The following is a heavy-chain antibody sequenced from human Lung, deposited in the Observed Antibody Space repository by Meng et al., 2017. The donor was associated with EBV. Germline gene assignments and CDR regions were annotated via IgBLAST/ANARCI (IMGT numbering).Heavy chain of an antibody. D-gene: IGHD1-26*01. Sequence: QDQVVQSGGEVKKPGASVKVSCKASGCTFTNYGITWVRQAPGQELEWMGWISAYNGNTNYAQTLQGRLTMTTDTSTSTAYMELRSLRSDDTAVYYCARVEVGITSGDYWGQGTLVTVSS. CDR1: GCTFTNYG. CDR3: ARVEVGITSGDY. CDR2: ISAYNGNT. J-gene: IGHJ4*02. V-gene: IGHV1-18*01.